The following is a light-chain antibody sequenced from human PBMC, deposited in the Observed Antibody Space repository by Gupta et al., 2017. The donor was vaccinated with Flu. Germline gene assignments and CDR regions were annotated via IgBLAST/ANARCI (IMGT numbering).Light chain of an antibody. CDR1: QPICSW. J-gene: IGKJ2*03. CDR3: QQANSFPYR. Sequence: IQTTQPPSSVSASVGDRVTITCPASQPICSWLDWYQQKPGKAPELLIYGASSSETGVPARFSGSGSGTEFTLTISSLQAEDFEAYYCQQANSFPYRFGQGTKLEIK. V-gene: IGKV1-12*01. CDR2: GAS.